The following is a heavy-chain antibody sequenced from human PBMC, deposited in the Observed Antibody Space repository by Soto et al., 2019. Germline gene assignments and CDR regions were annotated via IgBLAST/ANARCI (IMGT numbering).Heavy chain of an antibody. CDR1: GDSVSSNSAA. CDR3: ARNQLDSYYFDY. J-gene: IGHJ4*02. Sequence: SQTLSLTCAISGDSVSSNSAAWNWIRQSPSRGLEWLGRTYYRSKWYNDYTVSVKSRITINPDTSKNQLSLQLNSVTPEDTAVYDCARNQLDSYYFDYWGQGTLVTVSS. D-gene: IGHD6-6*01. CDR2: TYYRSKWYN. V-gene: IGHV6-1*01.